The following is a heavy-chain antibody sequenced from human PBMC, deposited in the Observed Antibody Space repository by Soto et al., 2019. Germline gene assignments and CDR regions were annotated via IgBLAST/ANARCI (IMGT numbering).Heavy chain of an antibody. V-gene: IGHV1-69*10. D-gene: IGHD1-26*01. CDR3: VRDPRVGATNNWFDP. CDR1: GGTFSSYA. J-gene: IGHJ5*02. Sequence: ASVKVSCKASGGTFSSYAISWVRQAPGQGLEWMGGIIPILGIANYAQKFQGRVTITADKSTSTAYMELSSLRSEDTAVYYCVRDPRVGATNNWFDPWGQGTLVTVSS. CDR2: IIPILGIA.